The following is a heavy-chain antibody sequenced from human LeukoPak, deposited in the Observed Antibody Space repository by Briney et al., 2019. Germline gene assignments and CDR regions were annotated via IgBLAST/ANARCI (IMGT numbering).Heavy chain of an antibody. CDR2: ISTRSGII. V-gene: IGHV3-48*02. CDR3: ARYGGYCSGPSCPEMAHNWFDP. Sequence: PGGSLRLSCVASGFTFSSYSMNWVRRAPGKGLEWVSYISTRSGIIYYADSVKGRFTISRDNAKNSLYLQMNSLRDEDTAVYYCARYGGYCSGPSCPEMAHNWFDPRGQGTLVTVSS. J-gene: IGHJ5*02. D-gene: IGHD2-2*01. CDR1: GFTFSSYS.